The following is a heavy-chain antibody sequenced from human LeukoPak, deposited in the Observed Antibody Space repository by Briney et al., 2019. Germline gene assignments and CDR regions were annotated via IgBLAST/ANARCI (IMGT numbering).Heavy chain of an antibody. CDR1: GYTLTELS. CDR3: ATGVGVVIRI. Sequence: ASVKVFCKVSGYTLTELSMRWVRQAPGKGLEWMGGFDPEDGETIYAQKFQGRVTMTEDTSTDTAYMELSSLRSEDTAVYYCATGVGVVIRIWGQGTMVTVSS. J-gene: IGHJ3*02. V-gene: IGHV1-24*01. CDR2: FDPEDGET. D-gene: IGHD3-3*01.